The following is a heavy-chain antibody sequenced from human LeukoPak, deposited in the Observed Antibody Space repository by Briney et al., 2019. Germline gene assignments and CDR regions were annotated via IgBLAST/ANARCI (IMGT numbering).Heavy chain of an antibody. V-gene: IGHV3-23*01. CDR3: AKRAEDSSGYYLYYFDY. CDR1: GFTFSSYA. D-gene: IGHD3-22*01. CDR2: ISGSGGST. J-gene: IGHJ4*02. Sequence: GGSLRLSCAASGFTFSSYAMSWVRQAPGKGLEWVSSISGSGGSTYYVDSVKGRFTISRDNSKNTLYLQMNSLRAEDTAVYYCAKRAEDSSGYYLYYFDYWGQGTLVTVSS.